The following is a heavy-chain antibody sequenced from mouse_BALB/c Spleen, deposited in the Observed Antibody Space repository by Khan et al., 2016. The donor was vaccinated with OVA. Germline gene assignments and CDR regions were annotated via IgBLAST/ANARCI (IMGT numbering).Heavy chain of an antibody. D-gene: IGHD1-1*01. CDR1: GYSFTGYF. Sequence: VQLKESGPELVRPGASVKISCTASGYSFTGYFMNWVMQSHGKSLEWIGRINPHIGETFYNQRFKDKATLTVDESSSTAYMELQSLASEDSAIYNFTGILRSDFDHWGQGTILTGPS. CDR3: TGILRSDFDH. J-gene: IGHJ2*01. CDR2: INPHIGET. V-gene: IGHV1-20*02.